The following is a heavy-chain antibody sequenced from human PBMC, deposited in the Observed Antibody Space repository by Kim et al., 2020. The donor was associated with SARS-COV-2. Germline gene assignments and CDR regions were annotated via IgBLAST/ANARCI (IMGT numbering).Heavy chain of an antibody. V-gene: IGHV4-4*07. D-gene: IGHD5-12*01. J-gene: IGHJ6*02. CDR1: GGSISSYY. CDR2: IYTSGST. CDR3: ARGMGYSGYETFYYYYGMDV. Sequence: SETLSLTCTVSGGSISSYYWSWIRQPAGKGLEWIGRIYTSGSTNYNPSLKSRVTMSVDTSKNQFSLKLSSVTAADTAVYYCARGMGYSGYETFYYYYGMDVWGQGTTVTVSS.